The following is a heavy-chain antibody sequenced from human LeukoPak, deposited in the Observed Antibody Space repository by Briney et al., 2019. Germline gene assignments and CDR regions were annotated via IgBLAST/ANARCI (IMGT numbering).Heavy chain of an antibody. V-gene: IGHV1-18*04. J-gene: IGHJ4*02. CDR3: AREGDFLTGFWDH. CDR1: GYTFTNYG. Sequence: ASVKVSYKASGYTFTNYGISWVRQAPGQGLEWMGWISANNDNTNYARKFQGRVTMTTDTSTSTAYMELRSLRSDDTAVYYCAREGDFLTGFWDHWGQGTLVTVSS. CDR2: ISANNDNT. D-gene: IGHD3/OR15-3a*01.